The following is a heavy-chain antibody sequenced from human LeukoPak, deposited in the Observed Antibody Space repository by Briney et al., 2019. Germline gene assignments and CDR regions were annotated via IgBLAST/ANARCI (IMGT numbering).Heavy chain of an antibody. Sequence: GRSLRLSCATSGFTFSNYAMHRVRQAPDKGLEWVAVVSYDGSNKYYADSVKGRFTVSRDNSKNTLYLQMNSLRAEDTAVYYCAIGDSLGELSSSFEYWGQGTLVTVSS. D-gene: IGHD3-16*02. CDR1: GFTFSNYA. J-gene: IGHJ4*02. CDR2: VSYDGSNK. CDR3: AIGDSLGELSSSFEY. V-gene: IGHV3-30*04.